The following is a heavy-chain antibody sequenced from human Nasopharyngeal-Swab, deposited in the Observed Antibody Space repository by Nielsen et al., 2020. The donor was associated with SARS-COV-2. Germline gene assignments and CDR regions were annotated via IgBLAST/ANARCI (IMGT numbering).Heavy chain of an antibody. D-gene: IGHD6-13*01. Sequence: SETLSLTCAVYGGSFSGYYWSWIRQPPGKGLEWIGEINHSGRTNYNPSLKSRVTISVDTSKNQFSLKLSSVTAADTAVYYCARGRYSSSWYGLIWYFDLWGHGTLVTVSS. J-gene: IGHJ2*01. CDR1: GGSFSGYY. CDR2: INHSGRT. V-gene: IGHV4-34*01. CDR3: ARGRYSSSWYGLIWYFDL.